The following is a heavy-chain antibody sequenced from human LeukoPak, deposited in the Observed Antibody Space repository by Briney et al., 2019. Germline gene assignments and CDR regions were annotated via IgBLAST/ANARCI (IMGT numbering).Heavy chain of an antibody. J-gene: IGHJ6*03. V-gene: IGHV3-30*02. CDR1: GFTFSSYG. D-gene: IGHD4-17*01. Sequence: GGSLRLSCAASGFTFSSYGMHWVRQAPGKGLEWVAFIRYDGSNKYYADSVKGRFTISRDNSKNTLYLQMNSLRAEDTAVYYCARVHTVTTLPDYYYMGVWGKGTTVTVSS. CDR2: IRYDGSNK. CDR3: ARVHTVTTLPDYYYMGV.